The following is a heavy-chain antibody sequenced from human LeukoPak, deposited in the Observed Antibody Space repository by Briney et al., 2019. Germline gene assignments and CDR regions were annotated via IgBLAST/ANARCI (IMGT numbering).Heavy chain of an antibody. D-gene: IGHD2-15*01. CDR2: ISGSGAGT. CDR3: AKAGYCSGGSCYRGFDY. V-gene: IGHV3-23*01. J-gene: IGHJ4*02. Sequence: GGSLRLSCAASGFTSSIFWMSWVRQAPGKGLEWVSAISGSGAGTHYADSVQGRFTISRDNSKNTLYLQMNSLRAEDTAVYYCAKAGYCSGGSCYRGFDYWGQGTLVTVSS. CDR1: GFTSSIFW.